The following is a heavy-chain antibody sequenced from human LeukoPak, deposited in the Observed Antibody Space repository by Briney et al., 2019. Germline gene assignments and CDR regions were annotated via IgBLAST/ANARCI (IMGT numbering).Heavy chain of an antibody. CDR3: ARGLTTVTTWEFDY. D-gene: IGHD4-17*01. J-gene: IGHJ4*02. V-gene: IGHV4-34*01. CDR2: INHSGST. Sequence: GSLRLSCAASGFTFTDAWMSWVRQPPGKGLEWIGEINHSGSTNYNPSLKSRVTISVDTSKNQFSLKLSSVTAADTAVYYCARGLTTVTTWEFDYWGQGTLVTVSS. CDR1: GFTFTDAW.